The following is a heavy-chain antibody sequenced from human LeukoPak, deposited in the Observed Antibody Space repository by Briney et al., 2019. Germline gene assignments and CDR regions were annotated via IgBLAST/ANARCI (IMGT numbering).Heavy chain of an antibody. CDR2: IYFNGGT. D-gene: IGHD1-26*01. V-gene: IGHV4-59*11. J-gene: IGHJ4*02. CDR1: GASLSPHY. Sequence: SETLSLTCSVSGASLSPHYWSWVRQAPGKGLEWIGYIYFNGGTNYNPSLKSRVTISVDTSKNQFSLKLSSVTAADTAVYYCARSIVGATREDYWGQGTLVTVSS. CDR3: ARSIVGATREDY.